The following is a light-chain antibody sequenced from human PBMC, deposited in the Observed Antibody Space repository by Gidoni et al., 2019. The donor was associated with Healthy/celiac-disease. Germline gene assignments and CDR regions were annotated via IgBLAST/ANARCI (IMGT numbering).Light chain of an antibody. Sequence: DIQMTQSPSTLSASVGDRVTINCRASQSISSWLAWYQQKPGKAPKLLIYDASSLESGVPSRFSGSGSGTEFTLTISSLQPDDFATYYCQQYNSYSWTFGQXTKVEIK. CDR2: DAS. J-gene: IGKJ1*01. V-gene: IGKV1-5*01. CDR1: QSISSW. CDR3: QQYNSYSWT.